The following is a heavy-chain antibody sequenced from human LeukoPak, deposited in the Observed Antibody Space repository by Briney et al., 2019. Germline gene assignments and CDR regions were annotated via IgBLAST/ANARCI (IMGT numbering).Heavy chain of an antibody. J-gene: IGHJ4*02. CDR1: GFTYSNVW. V-gene: IGHV3-15*07. CDR3: TAEDYGDYVSPH. Sequence: GGSLRLSCAASGFTYSNVWMNWVRQAPGKGLEWVGRIKRKTDGGTPDYAAPVKGRFSISRDDSKNTLHLQMNGLKTEDAAVYYCTAEDYGDYVSPHWGQGTLVTVSS. D-gene: IGHD4-17*01. CDR2: IKRKTDGGTP.